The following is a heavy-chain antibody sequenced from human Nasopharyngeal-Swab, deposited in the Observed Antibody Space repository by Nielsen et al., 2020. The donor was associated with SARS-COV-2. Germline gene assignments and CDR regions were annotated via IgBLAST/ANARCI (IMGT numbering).Heavy chain of an antibody. CDR3: ASPRNRDGYNSFDY. CDR2: INPNSGGT. V-gene: IGHV1-2*06. CDR1: GYTFTGYY. Sequence: ASVKVSCKASGYTFTGYYMHWVRQAPGRGLEWMGRINPNSGGTNYAQKFQGRVTMTRDTSISTAYMELSRLRSDDTAVYYCASPRNRDGYNSFDYWGQGTLVTVSS. J-gene: IGHJ4*02. D-gene: IGHD5-24*01.